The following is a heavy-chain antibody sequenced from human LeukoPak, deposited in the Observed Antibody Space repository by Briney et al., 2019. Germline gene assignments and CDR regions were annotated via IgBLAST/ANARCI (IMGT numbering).Heavy chain of an antibody. D-gene: IGHD3-16*01. CDR2: ISYDGSNK. V-gene: IGHV3-30-3*01. J-gene: IGHJ4*02. Sequence: SCKASGYTFTSYAMHWVRQAPGKGLEWVAVISYDGSNKYYADSVKGRFTISRDNSKNTLYLQMNSLRAEDTAVYYCARGVMLDYWGQGTLVTVSS. CDR3: ARGVMLDY. CDR1: GYTFTSYA.